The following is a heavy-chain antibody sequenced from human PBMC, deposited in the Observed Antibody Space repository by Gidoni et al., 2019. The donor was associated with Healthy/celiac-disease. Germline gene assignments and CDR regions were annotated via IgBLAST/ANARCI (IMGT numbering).Heavy chain of an antibody. D-gene: IGHD3-22*01. J-gene: IGHJ4*02. CDR2: IYYSGST. Sequence: LQLQESGPGLVKPSEPLSLTCTVSGGSISSSSYYWGWIRQPPGKGLEWIGSIYYSGSTYYNPSLKSRVTISVDTSKNQFSLKLSSVTAADTAVYYCARGGGYYDSSGYCFDYWGQGTLVTVSS. CDR1: GGSISSSSYY. CDR3: ARGGGYYDSSGYCFDY. V-gene: IGHV4-39*01.